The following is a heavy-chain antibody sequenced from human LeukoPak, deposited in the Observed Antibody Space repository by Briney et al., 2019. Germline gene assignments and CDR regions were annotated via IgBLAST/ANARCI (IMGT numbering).Heavy chain of an antibody. CDR3: AKDIGGYGAYFDY. CDR1: GFTFDDYA. V-gene: IGHV3-9*01. Sequence: GGSLRLSCAASGFTFDDYAMHWVRQVPGKGLEWVSGISWNSGSIGYADSVKGRFTISRDNAKNSLYLQMNSLRAEDTALYYCAKDIGGYGAYFDYWGQGTLVTVSS. D-gene: IGHD4-17*01. CDR2: ISWNSGSI. J-gene: IGHJ4*02.